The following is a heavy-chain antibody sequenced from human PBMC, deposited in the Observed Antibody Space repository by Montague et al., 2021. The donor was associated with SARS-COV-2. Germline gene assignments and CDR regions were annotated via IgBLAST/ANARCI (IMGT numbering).Heavy chain of an antibody. V-gene: IGHV4-39*02. Sequence: SETLSLTCTVSGGSISTYYYWGWIRQPPGKGLEWFGSIYYGGSTYYNPSLKSRVTISVDTSMNHLSLKLSSVTAADTAVYYCARDQGVYCSGGSCYNFDYWGQGTLVTVSS. CDR1: GGSISTYYY. CDR3: ARDQGVYCSGGSCYNFDY. D-gene: IGHD2-15*01. J-gene: IGHJ4*02. CDR2: IYYGGST.